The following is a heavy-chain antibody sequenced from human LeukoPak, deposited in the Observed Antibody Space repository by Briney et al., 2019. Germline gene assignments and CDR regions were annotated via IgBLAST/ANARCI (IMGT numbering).Heavy chain of an antibody. CDR2: FGPEDDET. CDR1: GYTLTELS. J-gene: IGHJ4*02. V-gene: IGHV1-24*01. D-gene: IGHD3-10*01. Sequence: VASVKVSCKVSGYTLTELSMHWVRQAPGKGLEWMGGFGPEDDETIYAQKFQGRVTMTEDTSIETAYMELSSLRSEDTAVYYCATDLVGGRGFDYWGQGTLVTVSS. CDR3: ATDLVGGRGFDY.